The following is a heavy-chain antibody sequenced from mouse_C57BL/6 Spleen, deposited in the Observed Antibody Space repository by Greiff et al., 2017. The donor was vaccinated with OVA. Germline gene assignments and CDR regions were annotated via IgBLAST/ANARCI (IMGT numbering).Heavy chain of an antibody. Sequence: QVQLQQPGAELVKPGASVKMSCKASGYTFTSYWITWVKQRPGQGLEWIGDIYPGSGSTNYNEKFKSKATLTVDTSYSTAYMPLSSLTSEDSAVYYSVRIYYCDSGPWYFEVWGTGTTVTVSS. CDR3: VRIYYCDSGPWYFEV. J-gene: IGHJ1*03. V-gene: IGHV1-55*01. D-gene: IGHD1-1*01. CDR2: IYPGSGST. CDR1: GYTFTSYW.